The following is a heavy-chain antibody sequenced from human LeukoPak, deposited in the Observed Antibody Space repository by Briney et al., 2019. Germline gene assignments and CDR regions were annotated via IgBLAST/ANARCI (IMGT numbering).Heavy chain of an antibody. D-gene: IGHD6-13*01. CDR2: VSSTGEYT. Sequence: NPGGSLRLSCAASGFSFNRYTMNWVRQAPGRGPEWVASVSSTGEYTYYGDSVRGRFTISRDSTENSLSLQMNSLRADDTALYYCASPYSTSWNDAFDAWGRGTMVTVSS. V-gene: IGHV3-21*04. CDR1: GFSFNRYT. CDR3: ASPYSTSWNDAFDA. J-gene: IGHJ3*01.